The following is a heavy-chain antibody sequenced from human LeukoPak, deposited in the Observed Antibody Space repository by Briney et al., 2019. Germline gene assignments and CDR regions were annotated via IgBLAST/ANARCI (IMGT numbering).Heavy chain of an antibody. V-gene: IGHV3-7*01. CDR2: KKKDGSEN. CDR1: GFSFSSHG. J-gene: IGHJ4*02. D-gene: IGHD5-18*01. CDR3: ARHLSGVTGYSYGRGIDY. Sequence: GGTLRLSCAASGFSFSSHGMSWVRQAPGKGLEWVANKKKDGSENYYVDSVKGRFTISRDNAKKSLYLQMKSLSAEDTAVYYCARHLSGVTGYSYGRGIDYWGQGTLVTVSS.